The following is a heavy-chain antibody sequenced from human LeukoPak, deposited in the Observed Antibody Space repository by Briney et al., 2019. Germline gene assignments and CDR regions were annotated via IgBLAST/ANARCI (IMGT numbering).Heavy chain of an antibody. CDR3: ARDRRPPGFSFNY. D-gene: IGHD1-14*01. J-gene: IGHJ4*02. V-gene: IGHV3-74*01. CDR1: GFTFSNYW. Sequence: GGSLRLSCAASGFTFSNYWMHWVRQTPEKGLVWVSRINRDGSSTNYADSVKGRFTISRDNAKNTLYLQMDSLRADDTAVYYWARDRRPPGFSFNYWGQGNWFTVSS. CDR2: INRDGSST.